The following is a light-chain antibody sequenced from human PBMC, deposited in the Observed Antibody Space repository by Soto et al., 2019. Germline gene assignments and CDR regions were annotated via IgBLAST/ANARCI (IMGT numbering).Light chain of an antibody. CDR1: SSNIGGNS. V-gene: IGLV1-51*01. CDR3: GSWDSRLRAYV. CDR2: DDN. Sequence: VLTQPPSVSAAPGQKVTISCSGSSSNIGGNSVSWYHQLPGTAPKLLIYDDNKRPSGIPDRFSGSKSGTSATLGITGFQTGDEADYHCGSWDSRLRAYVFGTRTKLTVL. J-gene: IGLJ1*01.